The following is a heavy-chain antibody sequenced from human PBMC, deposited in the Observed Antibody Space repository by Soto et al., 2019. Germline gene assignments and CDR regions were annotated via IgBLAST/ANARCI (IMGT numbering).Heavy chain of an antibody. CDR3: ARCSVVVISVHGIDP. CDR1: GGSISSGGIH. Sequence: SETLSLTCTVSGGSISSGGIHWSCHRQHPGRGLVWIGYIYYNENSYYNPSLNSLATVSVDTSKKQFSLNVRSVTAADSSLYCCARCSVVVISVHGIDPWGQGTLVTVSS. D-gene: IGHD2-15*01. J-gene: IGHJ5*01. CDR2: IYYNENS. V-gene: IGHV4-31*01.